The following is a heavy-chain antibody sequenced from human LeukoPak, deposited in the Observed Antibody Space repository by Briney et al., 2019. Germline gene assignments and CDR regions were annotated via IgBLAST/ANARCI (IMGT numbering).Heavy chain of an antibody. CDR2: ISSSSSTI. J-gene: IGHJ6*02. CDR3: ARDAEYYYGSGGYVSGMDV. V-gene: IGHV3-48*02. CDR1: GFTFSSYS. Sequence: PGGSLRLSCAASGFTFSSYSMNWVRQAPGKGLEWVSYISSSSSTIYYADSVKGRFTISRDNAKNSLYLQMNSLRDEDTAVYYWARDAEYYYGSGGYVSGMDVWGQGTRSPSP. D-gene: IGHD3-10*01.